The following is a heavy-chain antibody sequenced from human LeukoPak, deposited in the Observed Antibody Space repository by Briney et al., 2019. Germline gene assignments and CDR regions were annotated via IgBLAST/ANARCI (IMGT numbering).Heavy chain of an antibody. D-gene: IGHD4-17*01. J-gene: IGHJ4*02. V-gene: IGHV3-23*01. Sequence: GGSLRLSCAASGFTFSSYAMSWVRQAPGNGLEWVSAISGSGGSTYYADSVKGRFTISRDNSKNTLYLQMNSLRAEDTAVYYCAKGFDYAVWYYFDYWGQGTLVTVSS. CDR1: GFTFSSYA. CDR2: ISGSGGST. CDR3: AKGFDYAVWYYFDY.